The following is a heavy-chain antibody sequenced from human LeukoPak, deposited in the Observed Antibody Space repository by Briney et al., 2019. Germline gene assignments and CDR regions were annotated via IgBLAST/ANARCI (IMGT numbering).Heavy chain of an antibody. D-gene: IGHD6-19*01. J-gene: IGHJ6*03. Sequence: SETLSLTCTVSGGSISSYYWSWIRQPAGKGLEWIGRIYISGSGSTNYNPSLKSRVTMSVDTSKNQFSLKLSSVTAADSAVYYCARDKRVAVAGTYIYYYYMDVWGNGTTVTISS. CDR3: ARDKRVAVAGTYIYYYYMDV. CDR1: GGSISSYY. CDR2: IYISGSGST. V-gene: IGHV4-4*07.